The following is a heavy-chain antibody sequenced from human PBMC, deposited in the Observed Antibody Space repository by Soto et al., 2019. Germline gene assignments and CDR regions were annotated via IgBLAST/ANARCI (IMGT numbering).Heavy chain of an antibody. D-gene: IGHD2-15*01. J-gene: IGHJ4*02. CDR1: GYTFTTYV. V-gene: IGHV1-18*01. CDR3: ACEERAYCSRHNCEHYFDH. CDR2: ISGYNGNT. Sequence: QVQLVQSGAEVKKPGASVKVSCKTSGYTFTTYVVSWVRQAPGLGLEWMGWISGYNGNTNSATKCQGRVSMTTDTSTSTVDMELRSLRSDDTAVYYCACEERAYCSRHNCEHYFDHWGQRTLVTVST.